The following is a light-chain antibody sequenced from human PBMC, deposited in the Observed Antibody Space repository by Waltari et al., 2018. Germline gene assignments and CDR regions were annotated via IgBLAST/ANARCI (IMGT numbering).Light chain of an antibody. J-gene: IGLJ3*02. CDR2: VNSDGSH. Sequence: QLLLTQSPSASASLGASVKPTCTLSSGHSNTIIAWLQQQPGKGPRYLMRVNSDGSHSKGDEITDRFSGSSSGAARYLTSTSVQSEDEADYYCETGGHGTWVFGGGTKLTVL. V-gene: IGLV4-69*01. CDR3: ETGGHGTWV. CDR1: SGHSNTI.